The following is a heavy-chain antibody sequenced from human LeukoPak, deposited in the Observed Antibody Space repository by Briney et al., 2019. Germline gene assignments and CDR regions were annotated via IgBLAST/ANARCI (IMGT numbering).Heavy chain of an antibody. CDR2: ITGTGDAA. V-gene: IGHV3-23*01. Sequence: GGSLRLSCAASGFTFSSYSMNWVRQAPGKGLEWVSSITGTGDAAQYTDSVKGRFTISRDNSKNTLYLQMDSLRVGDTAMYYCAKDPNGDYIGAFDFWGQGTMVTVSS. J-gene: IGHJ3*01. CDR3: AKDPNGDYIGAFDF. CDR1: GFTFSSYS. D-gene: IGHD4-17*01.